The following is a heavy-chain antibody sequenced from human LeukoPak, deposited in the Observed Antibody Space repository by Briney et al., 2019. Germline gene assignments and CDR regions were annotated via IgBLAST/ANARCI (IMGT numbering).Heavy chain of an antibody. Sequence: ASVKVSCKASGYTFTSYAISWVRQAPGQGLEWMGWISVYNGNTNYAQKLKGRVTMTTDTSTSTAYMELRSLRSDDTAVYYCARDDNYGIFVNVDYWGQGTLVTASS. CDR3: ARDDNYGIFVNVDY. CDR2: ISVYNGNT. D-gene: IGHD4-11*01. J-gene: IGHJ4*02. V-gene: IGHV1-18*01. CDR1: GYTFTSYA.